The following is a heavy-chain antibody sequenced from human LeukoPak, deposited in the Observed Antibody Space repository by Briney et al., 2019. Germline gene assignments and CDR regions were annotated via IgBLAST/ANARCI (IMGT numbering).Heavy chain of an antibody. CDR1: GGSISSYY. V-gene: IGHV4-59*01. CDR3: AREGRFLEGYYGMDV. D-gene: IGHD3-3*01. J-gene: IGHJ6*02. CDR2: IYYSGST. Sequence: SETLSRTCSVSGGSISSYYWSWIRQPPGKGLEWIGYIYYSGSTNYNPSLKSRVTISVDTSKKQFSLKLSSVTAADTAVYYCAREGRFLEGYYGMDVWGQGTTVTVSS.